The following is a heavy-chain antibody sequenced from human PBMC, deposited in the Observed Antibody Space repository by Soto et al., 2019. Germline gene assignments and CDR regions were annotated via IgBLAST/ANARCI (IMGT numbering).Heavy chain of an antibody. Sequence: PGGSLRLSCAASGFTFSSYAMSWFRQAPGKGLEWVSAISGSGGSTYYADSVKGRFTISRDNSKNTLYLQMNSLRAEDTAVYYCAKSGPAVYYYGMDVWGQGTTVTVSS. CDR2: ISGSGGST. J-gene: IGHJ6*02. CDR1: GFTFSSYA. V-gene: IGHV3-23*01. CDR3: AKSGPAVYYYGMDV.